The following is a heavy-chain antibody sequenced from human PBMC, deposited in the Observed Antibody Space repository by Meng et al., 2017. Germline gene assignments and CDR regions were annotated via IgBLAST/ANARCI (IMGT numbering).Heavy chain of an antibody. Sequence: GESLKISCAASGFTFSDYYMSWIRQAPGKGLEWVSYISSSGSTIYYADSVKGRFTISRDNAKSSLYLQMNSLRAEDTAVYYCAREGYYEFDIWSQGTMVTVSS. J-gene: IGHJ3*02. V-gene: IGHV3-11*04. CDR1: GFTFSDYY. CDR3: AREGYYEFDI. D-gene: IGHD3-22*01. CDR2: ISSSGSTI.